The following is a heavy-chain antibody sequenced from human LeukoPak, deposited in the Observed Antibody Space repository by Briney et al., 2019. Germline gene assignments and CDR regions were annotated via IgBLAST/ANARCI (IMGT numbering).Heavy chain of an antibody. CDR1: GGSISTYY. Sequence: SETLSLTCTVSGGSISTYYWSWIRQPPGKGLEWIGEINHSGSTNYNPSLKSRVTISVDTSKNQFSLKLSSVTAADTAVYYCARGSIAYYYMDVWGKGTTVTISS. CDR2: INHSGST. CDR3: ARGSIAYYYMDV. V-gene: IGHV4-34*01. D-gene: IGHD3-22*01. J-gene: IGHJ6*03.